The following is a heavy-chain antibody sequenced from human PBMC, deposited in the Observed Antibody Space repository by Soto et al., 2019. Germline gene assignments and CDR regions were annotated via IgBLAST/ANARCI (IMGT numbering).Heavy chain of an antibody. J-gene: IGHJ6*03. CDR2: INAGNGNT. V-gene: IGHV1-3*01. CDR1: GYTFTSYA. Sequence: ASVKVSCKASGYTFTSYAMHWVRQAPGQRLEWMGWINAGNGNTKYSQKFQGRVTITRDTSASTAYMELSSLRSEDTAVYYCARGQYNWNYYYYYMDVWGKGTTVTVSS. CDR3: ARGQYNWNYYYYYMDV. D-gene: IGHD1-20*01.